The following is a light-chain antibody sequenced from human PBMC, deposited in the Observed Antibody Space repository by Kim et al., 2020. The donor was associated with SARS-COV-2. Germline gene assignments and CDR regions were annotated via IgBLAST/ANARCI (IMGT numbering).Light chain of an antibody. CDR3: QQYAASPPT. J-gene: IGKJ1*01. V-gene: IGKV3-20*01. Sequence: IVLTQSPDTLSLSPGERATLSCRASQSVGSRSLAWYQQRPGQAPRILVYATSSRAADIPDRFSGSGSGTDFTFTISRLEPEDFAVYYCQQYAASPPTFGRGTKVDIK. CDR2: ATS. CDR1: QSVGSRS.